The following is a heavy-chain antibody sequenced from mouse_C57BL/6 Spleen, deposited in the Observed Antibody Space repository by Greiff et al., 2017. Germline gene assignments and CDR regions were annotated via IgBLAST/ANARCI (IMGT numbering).Heavy chain of an antibody. CDR1: GYTFTDYY. CDR2: INPNNGGT. CDR3: ARPSNYDYDGFAY. J-gene: IGHJ3*01. V-gene: IGHV1-26*01. Sequence: EVQLQQSGPELVKPGASVKISCKASGYTFTDYYMNWVKQSHGKSLEWIGDINPNNGGTSYNQKFKGKATLTVDKSSSTAYMELRSLTSEDSAVYYCARPSNYDYDGFAYWGQGTLVTVSA. D-gene: IGHD2-4*01.